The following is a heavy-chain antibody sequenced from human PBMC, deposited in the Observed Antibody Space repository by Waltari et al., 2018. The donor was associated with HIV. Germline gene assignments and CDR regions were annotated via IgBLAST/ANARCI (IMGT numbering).Heavy chain of an antibody. CDR1: GGSIRTNNYY. CDR2: IYYDGIT. D-gene: IGHD3-10*01. J-gene: IGHJ6*02. V-gene: IGHV4-39*07. Sequence: QLHLLESGPGLVKPSETLSLTCSVSGGSIRTNNYYWAWIRQSPGKGLEWSGTIYYDGITSYNPSLESRVTISVDTSKSQFSLRLTSVTAADTAVYFCARERGGYYGAGTYPGGAMNVWGQGTTVIVSS. CDR3: ARERGGYYGAGTYPGGAMNV.